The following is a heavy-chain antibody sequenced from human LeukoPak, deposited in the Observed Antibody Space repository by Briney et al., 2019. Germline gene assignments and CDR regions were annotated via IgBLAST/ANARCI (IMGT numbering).Heavy chain of an antibody. J-gene: IGHJ4*02. Sequence: GGSLRLSCAASGFTFSSYEMNWVRQAPGKGLEWVSYISSSGSTIYYADSVKGRFTISRDNGKNSLYLQTNILRAEDTAVFSLAGEGRVTPPPTYWAQGPLAPV. V-gene: IGHV3-48*03. CDR3: AGEGRVTPPPTY. CDR1: GFTFSSYE. CDR2: ISSSGSTI. D-gene: IGHD2-21*02.